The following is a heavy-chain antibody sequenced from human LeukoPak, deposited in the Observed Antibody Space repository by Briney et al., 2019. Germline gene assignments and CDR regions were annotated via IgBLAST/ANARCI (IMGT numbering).Heavy chain of an antibody. CDR2: ISGSGGST. D-gene: IGHD3-10*01. Sequence: GGSLRLSCAASGFTFSSYAMSWVRQAPGKGLEWVSAISGSGGSTYYADSVKGRFTISRDNSKNTLYLQMNSPRAEDTAVYYCAKVRASPGAFDIWGQGTMVNVSS. CDR1: GFTFSSYA. J-gene: IGHJ3*02. CDR3: AKVRASPGAFDI. V-gene: IGHV3-23*01.